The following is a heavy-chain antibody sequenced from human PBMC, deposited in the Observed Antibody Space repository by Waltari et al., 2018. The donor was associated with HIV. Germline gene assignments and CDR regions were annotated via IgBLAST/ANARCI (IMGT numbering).Heavy chain of an antibody. J-gene: IGHJ1*01. CDR3: AKGAFVGVTGIPSEYFPH. CDR2: ISASGDRT. V-gene: IGHV3-23*01. Sequence: EVQLLESGGGLVQSGGSLRLSCAASGFAFSDYAMGWVRQAPGEGLEWGAGISASGDRTYHADSVTGRFTISRDNSKNTHYLQMDSLRAEDTALYFCAKGAFVGVTGIPSEYFPHWGLGIVVTVSS. CDR1: GFAFSDYA. D-gene: IGHD2-21*02.